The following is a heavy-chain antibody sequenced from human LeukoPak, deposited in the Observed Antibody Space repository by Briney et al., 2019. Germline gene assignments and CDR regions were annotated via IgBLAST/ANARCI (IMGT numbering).Heavy chain of an antibody. CDR3: ARLSGSQTAPY. D-gene: IGHD1-26*01. Sequence: SETLSLTCTISGGSITTYYWTWIRQPPGKGLEWIGYIYYSRTTNYNPSLKSRVTMSVDTSKNQFSLKLSSVTAADTAVYYCARLSGSQTAPYWGQGTLVTVSS. J-gene: IGHJ4*02. CDR1: GGSITTYY. CDR2: IYYSRTT. V-gene: IGHV4-59*08.